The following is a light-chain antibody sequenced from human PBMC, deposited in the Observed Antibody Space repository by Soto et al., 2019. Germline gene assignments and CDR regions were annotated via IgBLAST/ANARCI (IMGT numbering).Light chain of an antibody. CDR3: SSYAGSNNFV. J-gene: IGLJ1*01. CDR1: TNDIGNYKY. Sequence: TGTTNDIGNYKYVSWYQQHPGKAPKLLIYEISNRPAGVSGRFAGSKSGNTASLTISVLQVEDEAHYYCSSYAGSNNFVFGTGTK. CDR2: EIS. V-gene: IGLV2-8*01.